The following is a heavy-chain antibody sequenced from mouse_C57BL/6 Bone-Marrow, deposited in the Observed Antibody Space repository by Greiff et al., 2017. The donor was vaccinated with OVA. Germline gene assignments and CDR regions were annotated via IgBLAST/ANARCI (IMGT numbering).Heavy chain of an antibody. CDR2: IDPSDSET. Sequence: QVQLQQPGAELVRPGSSVKLSCKASGYTFTSYWMHWVKQRPIQGLEWIGNIDPSDSETQYNQKFKDKATLTVDKSSSTAYMQLSSLTSEDSAVYYCARRLFDYWGQGTTLTVSS. V-gene: IGHV1-52*01. J-gene: IGHJ2*01. CDR1: GYTFTSYW. CDR3: ARRLFDY.